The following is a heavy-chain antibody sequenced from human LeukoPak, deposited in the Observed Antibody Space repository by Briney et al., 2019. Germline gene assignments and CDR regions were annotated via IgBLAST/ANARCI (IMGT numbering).Heavy chain of an antibody. D-gene: IGHD3-22*01. V-gene: IGHV3-48*01. CDR2: ISSSGNII. CDR1: GVSFSDYS. J-gene: IGHJ4*02. CDR3: ARDHPPHVVVITHD. Sequence: GGSLRLSCAVPGVSFSDYSLNWVRQAPGKGLEWVAYISSSGNIIYYADSVKGRFTIFRDNAENSVYLQMNNLRAEDTAVYYCARDHPPHVVVITHDWGQGTLVTVSS.